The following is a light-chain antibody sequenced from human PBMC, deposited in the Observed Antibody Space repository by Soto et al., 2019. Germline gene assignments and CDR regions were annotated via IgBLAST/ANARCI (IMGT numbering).Light chain of an antibody. Sequence: DIQMTQSPATLSASVGDRVTITCRASQIISSWLAWYQQKPGKAPKLLIYDASSLESGVPSRFSGSGSGTEFTLTISSLQPDDFATYYCQQYNSYSWTFCQGTKVEIK. J-gene: IGKJ1*01. CDR2: DAS. CDR1: QIISSW. V-gene: IGKV1-5*01. CDR3: QQYNSYSWT.